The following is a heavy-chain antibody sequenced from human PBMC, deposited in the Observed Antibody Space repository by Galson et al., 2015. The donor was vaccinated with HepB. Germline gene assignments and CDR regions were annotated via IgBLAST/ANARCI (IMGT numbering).Heavy chain of an antibody. D-gene: IGHD5-12*01. V-gene: IGHV3-23*01. J-gene: IGHJ4*02. CDR2: ILSDGNT. CDR3: ARRFSGNFDL. Sequence: SLRLSCAASGFTFNIYTMGWVRQAPGKGLEWVSAILSDGNTYYTDSVKGRFTISRDNSKNTLDLQMNSLRVEDTAVYFCARRFSGNFDLWGQGTLVTVSS. CDR1: GFTFNIYT.